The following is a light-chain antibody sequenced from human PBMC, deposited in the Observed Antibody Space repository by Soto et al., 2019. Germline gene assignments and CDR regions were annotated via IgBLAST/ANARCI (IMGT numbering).Light chain of an antibody. CDR3: LQHNSLPLT. J-gene: IGKJ2*01. CDR1: QGIRNA. V-gene: IGKV1-17*01. Sequence: DIQMTQSPSSLSASVGDRVTITCRSSQGIRNALAWYQQKPGKAPKRLIYAVSTLQSGVPSRFSGTGSGTEFTLTINSLQPDDFATYCCLQHNSLPLTFGQGTKLDIK. CDR2: AVS.